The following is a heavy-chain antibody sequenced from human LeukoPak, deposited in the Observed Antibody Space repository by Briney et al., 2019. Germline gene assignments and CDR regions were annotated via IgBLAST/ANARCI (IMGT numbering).Heavy chain of an antibody. Sequence: SQTLTLTCTVSGGSISGFYWNWIRQPPGKGLEWIGYVYYSGNTNYNPSLKSRVTISLDTSKNQFSLKLRSVTAADTAVYYCARDTRDAFDIWGQGTMVTVSS. CDR1: GGSISGFY. V-gene: IGHV4-59*01. CDR3: ARDTRDAFDI. CDR2: VYYSGNT. J-gene: IGHJ3*02.